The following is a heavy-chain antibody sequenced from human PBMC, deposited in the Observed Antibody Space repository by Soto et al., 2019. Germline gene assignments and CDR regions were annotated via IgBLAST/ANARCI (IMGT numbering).Heavy chain of an antibody. CDR3: ARGRGLYNSGRSQLDS. J-gene: IGHJ4*02. Sequence: QVQLVQSGAEVEKPGSSVRVSCKASGDSFSKYTVNWVRQAPRQGLEWMGGIIPRFGTTNYAPTLQDRVMITADESMNTVYMELSSLRSEDTALYYCARGRGLYNSGRSQLDSWGQGTLVTVSS. CDR2: IIPRFGTT. CDR1: GDSFSKYT. V-gene: IGHV1-69*01. D-gene: IGHD1-26*01.